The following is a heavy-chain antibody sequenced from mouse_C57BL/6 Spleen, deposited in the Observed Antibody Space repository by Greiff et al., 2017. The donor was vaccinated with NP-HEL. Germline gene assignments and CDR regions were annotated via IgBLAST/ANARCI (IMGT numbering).Heavy chain of an antibody. CDR2: IWRGGST. CDR3: AKNGYDGYYGVAY. V-gene: IGHV2-5*01. D-gene: IGHD2-3*01. Sequence: QVQLKQSAPGLVQPSQSLSITCTVSGFSLTSYGVHWVRQSPGKGLEWLGVIWRGGSTDYNAAFMSRLSITKDNSKSQVFFKMNSLQADDTAIYYCAKNGYDGYYGVAYWGQGTLVTVSA. J-gene: IGHJ3*01. CDR1: GFSLTSYG.